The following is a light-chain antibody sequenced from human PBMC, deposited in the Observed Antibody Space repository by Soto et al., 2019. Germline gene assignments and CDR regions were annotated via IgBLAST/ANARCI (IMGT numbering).Light chain of an antibody. CDR1: QSVSSSY. CDR3: QQPRT. Sequence: EIVLTQSPGTLSLSPGERATLSCRASQSVSSSYLAWYQHTPCQAPRHPIYGAASRATGIPDRFSGSGSGRDCTLTISRLEPEEFGVYYCQQPRTFGQGTKVEIK. V-gene: IGKV3-20*01. CDR2: GAA. J-gene: IGKJ1*01.